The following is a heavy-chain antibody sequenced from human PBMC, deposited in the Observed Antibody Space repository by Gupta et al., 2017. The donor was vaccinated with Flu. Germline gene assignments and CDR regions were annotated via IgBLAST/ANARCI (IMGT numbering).Heavy chain of an antibody. J-gene: IGHJ4*02. CDR2: ISRDGSST. CDR3: ATPRTFDY. Sequence: EVQLVESGGGLVQPGGSLRLSCAASGFTFISYWMHWVRQAPGKGLVWVSRISRDGSSTNYADSVKGRFTISRDNRKNTLYLQMNSLGAEDTAVYYCATPRTFDYWGQGTLVTVSS. V-gene: IGHV3-74*01. D-gene: IGHD1-14*01. CDR1: GFTFISYW.